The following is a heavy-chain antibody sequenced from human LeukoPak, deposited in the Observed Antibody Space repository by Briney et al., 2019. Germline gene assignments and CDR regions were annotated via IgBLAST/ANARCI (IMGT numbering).Heavy chain of an antibody. CDR2: ISAYNGNT. CDR3: ARLRYYYDSSGPAPFDY. V-gene: IGHV1-18*01. J-gene: IGHJ4*02. D-gene: IGHD3-22*01. Sequence: ASVKVSCKASGYTFTSYGISWVRQAPGQGLEWMGWISAYNGNTNYAQKLQGRVTMTTDTSTSTAYMELRSLRSDDTAVYYCARLRYYYDSSGPAPFDYWGQGTLVTASS. CDR1: GYTFTSYG.